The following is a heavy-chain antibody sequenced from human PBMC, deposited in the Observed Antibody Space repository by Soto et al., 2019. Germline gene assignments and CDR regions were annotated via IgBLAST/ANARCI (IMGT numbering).Heavy chain of an antibody. CDR3: ARHRYAGHSYGLYWLDP. D-gene: IGHD5-18*01. CDR2: IYYSGTT. Sequence: ASETLSLTCVVSGGSVTNTTYFWGWIRQPPGKGPEWIGSIYYSGTTYSNPSLKSRLTMSIDTSKNQFSLKLSSVTAADTAVYYCARHRYAGHSYGLYWLDPWGQGALVTVSS. CDR1: GGSVTNTTYF. J-gene: IGHJ5*02. V-gene: IGHV4-39*01.